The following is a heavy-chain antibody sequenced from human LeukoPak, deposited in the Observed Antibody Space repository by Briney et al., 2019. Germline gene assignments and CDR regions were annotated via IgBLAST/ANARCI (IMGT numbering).Heavy chain of an antibody. D-gene: IGHD3-22*01. J-gene: IGHJ4*02. CDR3: ARVGYYDSSGYYRANYFDY. CDR2: IYPGDSDT. V-gene: IGHV5-51*01. CDR1: GYSFTSYW. Sequence: GESLQISCKGSGYSFTSYWIGWVRQMPGKGLEWMGIIYPGDSDTRYSPSFQGQVTISADKSISTAYLQWSSLKASDTAMYYCARVGYYDSSGYYRANYFDYWGQGTLVTVSS.